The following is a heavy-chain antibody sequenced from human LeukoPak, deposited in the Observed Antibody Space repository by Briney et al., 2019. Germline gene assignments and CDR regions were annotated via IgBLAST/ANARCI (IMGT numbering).Heavy chain of an antibody. J-gene: IGHJ4*02. Sequence: GGSLRLPCAASGFTFSDYYMSRIRQAPGKGLEWVSYISSSGSTKYYADSVKGRFTISRDNAKNSYLQMNSLRAEDTAVYYCARDGHAYGRGSPHYWGQGTLVTVSS. V-gene: IGHV3-11*01. CDR2: ISSSGSTK. CDR1: GFTFSDYY. CDR3: ARDGHAYGRGSPHY. D-gene: IGHD3-10*01.